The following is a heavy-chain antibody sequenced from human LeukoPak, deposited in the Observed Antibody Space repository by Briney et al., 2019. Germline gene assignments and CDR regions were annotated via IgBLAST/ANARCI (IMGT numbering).Heavy chain of an antibody. CDR2: INPSGGST. J-gene: IGHJ4*02. V-gene: IGHV1-46*01. CDR1: GYTFTSYY. D-gene: IGHD4-17*01. CDR3: ARMYGDVRVGYYFDY. Sequence: ASVKVSCKASGYTFTSYYMHWVRQAPGQGLEWMGIINPSGGSTSYAQKFQGRVTMTRDTSTSTVYMELSSLRSEDTAVYYCARMYGDVRVGYYFDYWGQGTLVTVSS.